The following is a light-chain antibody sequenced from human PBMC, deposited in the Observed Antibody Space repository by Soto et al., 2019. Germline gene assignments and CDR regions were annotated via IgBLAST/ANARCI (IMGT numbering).Light chain of an antibody. CDR1: QSISKW. Sequence: DIQMTHSPSTLSASVLDMVTMTFRSSQSISKWLAWYQQKPGTAPKLLIYDASNLESGVPSRFSGSGSGTESTLTIRSLQPDDFATYYCQQYDSYSPLTFGGGTKVDIK. J-gene: IGKJ4*01. V-gene: IGKV1-5*01. CDR3: QQYDSYSPLT. CDR2: DAS.